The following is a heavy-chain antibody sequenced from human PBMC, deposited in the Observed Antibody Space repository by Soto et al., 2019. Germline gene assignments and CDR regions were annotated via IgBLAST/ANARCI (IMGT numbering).Heavy chain of an antibody. CDR1: GYTFTNYY. Sequence: ASVKVSCKASGYTFTNYYLHWVRQAPGQGLEWMGIINPSGGSTNYAQNFQGRVTMTRDTSTSTVYMELSSLRSEDTAVYYCARGTEKKESYFDYWGQGTLVTVSS. J-gene: IGHJ4*02. CDR3: ARGTEKKESYFDY. V-gene: IGHV1-46*03. CDR2: INPSGGST.